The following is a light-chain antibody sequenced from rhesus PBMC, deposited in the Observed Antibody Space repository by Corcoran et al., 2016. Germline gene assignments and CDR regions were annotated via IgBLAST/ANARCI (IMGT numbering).Light chain of an antibody. V-gene: IGKV1-25*01. CDR3: QQHSSYPPT. Sequence: DIQMTQSPSSLSASVGDTVTITCQASQAISKYLAWYQQKPGKAPNLLIYDTSTLQSGVPSRFSGSGSGTEFTLPISSLQPEDFATYCCQQHSSYPPTVGGGTKV. CDR2: DTS. J-gene: IGKJ4*01. CDR1: QAISKY.